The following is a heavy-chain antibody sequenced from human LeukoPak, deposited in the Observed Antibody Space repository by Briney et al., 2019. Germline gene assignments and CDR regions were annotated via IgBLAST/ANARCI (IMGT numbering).Heavy chain of an antibody. Sequence: GGSLRLSCVASGLNFDASAMHWVRQAPGTGLEWVSLISADGGSTFSADSVKGRFSISRDNSKNSLYLQMNSLRSEDTAMYYCAKESGKFDYWGQGTLVAVSS. CDR3: AKESGKFDY. V-gene: IGHV3-43*02. CDR1: GLNFDASA. CDR2: ISADGGST. J-gene: IGHJ4*02.